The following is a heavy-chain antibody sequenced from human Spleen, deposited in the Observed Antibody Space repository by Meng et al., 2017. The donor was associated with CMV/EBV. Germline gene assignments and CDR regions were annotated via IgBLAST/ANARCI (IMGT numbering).Heavy chain of an antibody. Sequence: GESLKISCAASEFDFSSYKMNWVRQPPGKGLEWVSSISSSSRDINYADSIKGRFTISRDNAKNTLYLQMNSLRAEDTAVYYCARVGVDFWSGHSPYDIWGQGTVVTVSS. CDR1: EFDFSSYK. D-gene: IGHD3-3*01. V-gene: IGHV3-21*01. J-gene: IGHJ3*02. CDR2: ISSSSRDI. CDR3: ARVGVDFWSGHSPYDI.